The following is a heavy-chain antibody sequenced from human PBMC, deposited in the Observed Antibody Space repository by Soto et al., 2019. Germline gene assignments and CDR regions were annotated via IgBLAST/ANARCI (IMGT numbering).Heavy chain of an antibody. Sequence: ASVKVSCKASGCTFSSYAIRWVRQAPGQGLEWMGGIIPIFGTANYAQKFQGRVTITADKPTSTAYMELSSLRSEDTAVYYCAREAAAGTENWFDPWGQGTLVNVSS. J-gene: IGHJ5*02. D-gene: IGHD6-13*01. CDR3: AREAAAGTENWFDP. CDR2: IIPIFGTA. CDR1: GCTFSSYA. V-gene: IGHV1-69*06.